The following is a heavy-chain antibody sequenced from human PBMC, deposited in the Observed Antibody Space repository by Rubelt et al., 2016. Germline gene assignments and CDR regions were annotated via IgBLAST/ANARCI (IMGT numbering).Heavy chain of an antibody. J-gene: IGHJ5*01. CDR3: ASRPIASACLDS. Sequence: QVQLQESGPGLVKPSETLSLTCTVSGGSISTYYWNWIRQPPGQGLEWIGSVYYSGSTSYNPSLKSRVTISVDTSKNQFSLKLSAGNAADTSLYYCASRPIASACLDSWCQGTLVTVSS. D-gene: IGHD6-13*01. CDR2: VYYSGST. V-gene: IGHV4-59*05. CDR1: GGSISTYY.